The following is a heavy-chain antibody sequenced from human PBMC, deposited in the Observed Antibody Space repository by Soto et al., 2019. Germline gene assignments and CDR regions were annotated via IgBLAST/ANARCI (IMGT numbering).Heavy chain of an antibody. D-gene: IGHD5-18*01. J-gene: IGHJ4*02. CDR2: FRYNENT. CDR1: GGSISRGPYS. V-gene: IGHV4-39*02. CDR3: ARGYGRNFDY. Sequence: SETLSLTCTVSGGSISRGPYSWGWIRQTPGEGLEWIGTFRYNENTYYNPSLESRVTISVDTSKNHFSLKLTSATAADTAVYYCARGYGRNFDYWGQGTLVTVSS.